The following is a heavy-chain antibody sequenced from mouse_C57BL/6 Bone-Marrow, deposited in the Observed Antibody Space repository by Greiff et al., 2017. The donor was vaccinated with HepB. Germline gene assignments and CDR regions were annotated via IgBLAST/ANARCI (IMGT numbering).Heavy chain of an antibody. D-gene: IGHD2-4*01. CDR2: IYPSDSET. CDR1: GYTFTSYW. V-gene: IGHV1-61*01. J-gene: IGHJ2*01. Sequence: QVQLQQPGAELVRPGSSVKLSCKASGYTFTSYWMDWVKQRPGQGLEWIGNIYPSDSETHYNQKFKDKATLTVDKSSSTAYMQLSSLTSEDSAVYYCARFDYDVSFDYWGQGTTLTVSS. CDR3: ARFDYDVSFDY.